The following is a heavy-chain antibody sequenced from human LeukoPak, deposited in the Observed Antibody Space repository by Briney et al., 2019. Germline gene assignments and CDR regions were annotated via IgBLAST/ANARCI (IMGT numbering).Heavy chain of an antibody. J-gene: IGHJ3*02. D-gene: IGHD3-22*01. CDR2: MNPNSGNT. CDR3: AMNYYPSSAYYRLDPFDI. V-gene: IGHV1-8*01. Sequence: ASVKVSCKASGYTFTSYDINWVRQATGQGLEWMGWMNPNSGNTGYAQKFQGRVTITRNTSISTAYMELRSMTAEDTAGYSCAMNYYPSSAYYRLDPFDIWGQGKIVTVSS. CDR1: GYTFTSYD.